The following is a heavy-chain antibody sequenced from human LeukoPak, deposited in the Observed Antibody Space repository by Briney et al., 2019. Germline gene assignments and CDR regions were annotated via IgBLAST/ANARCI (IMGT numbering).Heavy chain of an antibody. CDR2: IIPIFGTA. V-gene: IGHV1-69*05. D-gene: IGHD1-26*01. J-gene: IGHJ4*02. Sequence: ASVKVSCKASGGTFSSYAISWVRQAPGQGLEWMGGIIPIFGTANYAQKFQGRVTITTDESTSTAYMELSSLRSEDTAVYYCARVRYSGSYYGKPLDYWGQGTLVTVSS. CDR1: GGTFSSYA. CDR3: ARVRYSGSYYGKPLDY.